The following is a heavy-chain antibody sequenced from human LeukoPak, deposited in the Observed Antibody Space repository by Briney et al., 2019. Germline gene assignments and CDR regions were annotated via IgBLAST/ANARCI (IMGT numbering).Heavy chain of an antibody. V-gene: IGHV3-23*01. D-gene: IGHD3-22*01. CDR3: AKGLFGGMDV. CDR1: GFTFSSYA. CDR2: ISGSGGST. Sequence: PGGSLRLSCAASGFTFSSYAMSWVRQAPGKGLEWVSAISGSGGSTYYADSVKGRFTTSRDNSKNTLYLQMNSLRAEATAVYYCAKGLFGGMDVWGQGTTVTVSS. J-gene: IGHJ6*02.